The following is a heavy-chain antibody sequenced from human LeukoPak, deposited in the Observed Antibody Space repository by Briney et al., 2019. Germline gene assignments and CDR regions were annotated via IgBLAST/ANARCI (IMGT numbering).Heavy chain of an antibody. J-gene: IGHJ4*02. D-gene: IGHD3-9*01. V-gene: IGHV1-18*01. CDR1: GYIFSSYG. CDR2: ISAYNGYT. CDR3: ARDSPYYGVLAGYSTDY. Sequence: ASVKVSCKASGYIFSSYGISWVRQAPGQGLEWMGWISAYNGYTNYAQNLQGRVTMTTDTSTSTAYMELRSLRSDDTAVYYCARDSPYYGVLAGYSTDYWGQGTLVTVSS.